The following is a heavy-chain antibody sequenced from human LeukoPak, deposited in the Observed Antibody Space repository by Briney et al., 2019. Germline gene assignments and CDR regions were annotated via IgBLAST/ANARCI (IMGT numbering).Heavy chain of an antibody. CDR1: GGSISSYY. Sequence: SETLSLTCTVSGGSISSYYWSWIRQPPGKGLEWIGYIYYSGSTNYNPSLKSRVTISVDTSKNQFSLKLSSVTAADTAVYYCARGSMITFGGVIAPPYFDYWGQGTLVTVSS. V-gene: IGHV4-59*01. CDR3: ARGSMITFGGVIAPPYFDY. CDR2: IYYSGST. D-gene: IGHD3-16*02. J-gene: IGHJ4*02.